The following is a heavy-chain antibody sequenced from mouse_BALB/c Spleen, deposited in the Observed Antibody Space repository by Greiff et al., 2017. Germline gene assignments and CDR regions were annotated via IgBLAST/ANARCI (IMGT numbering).Heavy chain of an antibody. V-gene: IGHV1-26*01. D-gene: IGHD1-2*01. CDR3: ATLLYYAMDY. CDR2: INPYNGAT. Sequence: EVQLQQSGPELVKPGASVKISCKASGYSFTGYYMHWVKQSHVKSLEWIGRINPYNGATSYNQNFKDKASLTVDKSSSTAYMELHSLTSEDSAVYYCATLLYYAMDYWGQGTSVTVSS. J-gene: IGHJ4*01. CDR1: GYSFTGYY.